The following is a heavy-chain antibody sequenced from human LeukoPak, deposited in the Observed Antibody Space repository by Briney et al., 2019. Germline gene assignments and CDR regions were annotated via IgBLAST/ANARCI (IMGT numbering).Heavy chain of an antibody. CDR1: GYTFTDYY. CDR2: ISPNSGGT. V-gene: IGHV1-2*02. J-gene: IGHJ4*02. D-gene: IGHD5-18*01. Sequence: ASVKISCKASGYTFTDYYIHWVRQAPGQGLEWRGWISPNSGGTNYAQKFQGRVTMTRDTSISTAYMGLSSLRSDDTAVYYCARGGAYTYGYYWGQGTLVTVSS. CDR3: ARGGAYTYGYY.